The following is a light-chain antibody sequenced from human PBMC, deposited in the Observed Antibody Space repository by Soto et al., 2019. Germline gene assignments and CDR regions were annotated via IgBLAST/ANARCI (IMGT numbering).Light chain of an antibody. Sequence: DSQMTPSPSSLSSSVGDRVTITCRASQYIITYLTWYRQKSGKAPEVLIYSASTLESGVPSRFSGRGSRTDYTRTILGLQSEDFANYYCQQSYTTPLPFGAGTNV. V-gene: IGKV1-39*01. J-gene: IGKJ4*02. CDR3: QQSYTTPLP. CDR1: QYIITY. CDR2: SAS.